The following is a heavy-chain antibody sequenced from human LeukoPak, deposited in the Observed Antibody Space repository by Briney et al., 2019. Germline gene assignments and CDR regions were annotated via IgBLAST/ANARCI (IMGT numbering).Heavy chain of an antibody. CDR3: ATDPITMVRGVIINDY. D-gene: IGHD3-10*01. CDR2: ISAYNGNT. CDR1: GYTFTSYG. J-gene: IGHJ4*02. Sequence: ASVKVSCKASGYTFTSYGISWVRQAPGQGLEWMGWISAYNGNTNYAQKFQGRVTMTEDTSTDTAYMELSSLRSEDTAVYYCATDPITMVRGVIINDYWGQGTLVTVSS. V-gene: IGHV1-18*01.